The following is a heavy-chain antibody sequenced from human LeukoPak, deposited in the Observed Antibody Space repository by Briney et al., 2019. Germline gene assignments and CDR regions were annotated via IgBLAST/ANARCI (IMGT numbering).Heavy chain of an antibody. CDR3: ARAYGDYRGYYYYMDV. Sequence: ASVKVSCKGSVYTFTSYDINWVRQATGQGLEWMGWMNPNSGNTGYAQKFQGRVTMTRNTSISTAYMELSSLRSEDTAVYYCARAYGDYRGYYYYMDVWGKGTTVTVSS. CDR1: VYTFTSYD. D-gene: IGHD4-17*01. J-gene: IGHJ6*03. V-gene: IGHV1-8*01. CDR2: MNPNSGNT.